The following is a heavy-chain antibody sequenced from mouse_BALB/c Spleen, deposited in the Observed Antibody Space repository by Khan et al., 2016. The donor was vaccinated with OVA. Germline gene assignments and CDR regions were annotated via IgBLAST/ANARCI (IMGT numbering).Heavy chain of an antibody. D-gene: IGHD2-14*01. V-gene: IGHV1-4*01. CDR1: GYTFTSYT. CDR3: VRDGGYRRNDGEFAY. CDR2: INPSNGYT. Sequence: QVQLMESGAELARPSPSVSMSCKASGYTFTSYTIHWIKLRPGRGLEWIGFINPSNGYTNYNQKFKDKATLTADTSSTPVFMQLSSLTSDDSAVDNRVRDGGYRRNDGEFAYWGQGTLVTVSA. J-gene: IGHJ3*01.